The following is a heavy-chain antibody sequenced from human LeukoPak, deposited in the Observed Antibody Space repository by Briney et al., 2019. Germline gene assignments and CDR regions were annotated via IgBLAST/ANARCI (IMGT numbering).Heavy chain of an antibody. J-gene: IGHJ4*02. CDR3: ANFEDGSWYSGVGY. D-gene: IGHD6-13*01. CDR1: GFTFSNYA. Sequence: QAGGSLRLSCAASGFTFSNYAMSWVRQAPGKGLEWVSAISGSGGTTYYADSVKGRFTISRDNSKNTLYLQMNTLRAEDTAVYFCANFEDGSWYSGVGYWGQGTLVTVSS. CDR2: ISGSGGTT. V-gene: IGHV3-23*01.